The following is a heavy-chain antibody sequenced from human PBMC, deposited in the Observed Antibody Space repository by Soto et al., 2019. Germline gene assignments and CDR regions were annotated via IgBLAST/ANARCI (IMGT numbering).Heavy chain of an antibody. CDR1: GGSISSYY. J-gene: IGHJ6*02. Sequence: SETLSLTCTVSGGSISSYYWSWIRQPAGKGLEWIGRIYTSGSTNYNPSLKSRVTMSVDTSKNQFSLKLSSVTAADTAVYYCAQGLGDPFDYYYYYGMDVWGQGTTVTVS. CDR3: AQGLGDPFDYYYYYGMDV. CDR2: IYTSGST. V-gene: IGHV4-4*07. D-gene: IGHD3-16*01.